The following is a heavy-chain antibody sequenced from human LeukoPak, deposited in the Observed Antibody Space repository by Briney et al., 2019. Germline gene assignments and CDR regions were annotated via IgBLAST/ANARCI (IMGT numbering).Heavy chain of an antibody. J-gene: IGHJ4*02. Sequence: ASVKVSCKASGGTFSSYAISWVRQAPGQGLEWMGGIIPIFGTANYAQKFQGRVTITADESTSTAYMELSSLRSEHTAVYYCARVSPKEDSGYDDYWGQGTLVTVSS. D-gene: IGHD5-12*01. CDR2: IIPIFGTA. CDR3: ARVSPKEDSGYDDY. V-gene: IGHV1-69*13. CDR1: GGTFSSYA.